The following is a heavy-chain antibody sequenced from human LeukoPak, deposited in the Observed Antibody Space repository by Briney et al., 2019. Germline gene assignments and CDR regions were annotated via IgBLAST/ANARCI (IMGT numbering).Heavy chain of an antibody. J-gene: IGHJ5*02. CDR3: ARDSGYCTNGVCWDAWFDP. V-gene: IGHV3-66*01. D-gene: IGHD2-8*01. CDR1: GFTVSSNY. Sequence: GGSLRLSCAASGFTVSSNYMSWVRQAPGKGLEWVSVIYSGGSTYYADSVKGRFTISRDNSKNTPYLQMNSLRAEDTAVYYCARDSGYCTNGVCWDAWFDPWGQGTLVTVSS. CDR2: IYSGGST.